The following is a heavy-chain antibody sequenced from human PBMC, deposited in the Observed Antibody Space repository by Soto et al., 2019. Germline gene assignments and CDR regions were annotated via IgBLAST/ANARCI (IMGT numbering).Heavy chain of an antibody. J-gene: IGHJ4*02. D-gene: IGHD3-10*01. Sequence: SETLSLTCTVSGGSISSSSYYWGWIRQPPGKGLEWIGSIYYSGSTCYNPSLKSRVTISVDTSKNQFSLKLSSVTAADTAVYYCARSMVYYFDYWGQGTLVTVSS. V-gene: IGHV4-39*01. CDR2: IYYSGST. CDR1: GGSISSSSYY. CDR3: ARSMVYYFDY.